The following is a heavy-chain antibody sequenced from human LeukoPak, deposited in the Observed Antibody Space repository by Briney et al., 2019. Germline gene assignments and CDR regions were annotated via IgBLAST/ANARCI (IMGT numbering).Heavy chain of an antibody. V-gene: IGHV1-46*01. CDR2: INPSGGST. Sequence: GASVKVSCKASGYTFSSYYMHWVRQAPGQGLEWMGLINPSGGSTSYAQKFQGRVTMTRDTSTSTVYMELSSLRSEDTAVYYCEREKYYYDTTGPDAFDIWGQGTMVTVSS. J-gene: IGHJ3*02. CDR1: GYTFSSYY. CDR3: EREKYYYDTTGPDAFDI. D-gene: IGHD3-22*01.